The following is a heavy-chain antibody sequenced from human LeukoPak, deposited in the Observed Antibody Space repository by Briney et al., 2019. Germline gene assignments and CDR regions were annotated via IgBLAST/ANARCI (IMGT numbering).Heavy chain of an antibody. CDR1: GGSTSSYY. CDR3: ARDHVTNAFDI. Sequence: SETLSLTCTVSGGSTSSYYWSWIRQPPGKGLEWIGYIYYSGSTNYNPSLKSRVTISVDTSKNQFSLKLSSVTAADTAVYYCARDHVTNAFDIWGQGTMVTVSS. J-gene: IGHJ3*02. CDR2: IYYSGST. V-gene: IGHV4-59*01. D-gene: IGHD3-3*01.